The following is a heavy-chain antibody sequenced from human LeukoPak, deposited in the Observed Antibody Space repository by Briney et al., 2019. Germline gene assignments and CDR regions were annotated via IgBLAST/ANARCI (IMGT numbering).Heavy chain of an antibody. CDR3: ARDRGYSGYAHGY. V-gene: IGHV3-21*01. D-gene: IGHD5-12*01. J-gene: IGHJ4*02. Sequence: GGSLRLSCAASGFTFSSYSMNWVRQAPGKGLEWVSSISISDSYIYYADSVKGRFTISRDNARNSLYLQMNSLRAEDTAVYYCARDRGYSGYAHGYWGQGTLVTVSS. CDR2: ISISDSYI. CDR1: GFTFSSYS.